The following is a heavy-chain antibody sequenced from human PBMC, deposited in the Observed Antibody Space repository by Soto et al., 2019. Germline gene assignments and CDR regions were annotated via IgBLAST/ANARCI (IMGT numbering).Heavy chain of an antibody. V-gene: IGHV3-23*01. J-gene: IGHJ4*02. CDR2: ISGSGGST. Sequence: GGSLRLSCAASGFTFSSYAMSWVRQAPGKGLEWVSAISGSGGSTYYADSVKGRFTISRDNSKNTLYLQMNSLRAEDTAVYYCAEDRSRITFGGVIPSPFDYWGQGTLVTVSS. D-gene: IGHD3-16*02. CDR3: AEDRSRITFGGVIPSPFDY. CDR1: GFTFSSYA.